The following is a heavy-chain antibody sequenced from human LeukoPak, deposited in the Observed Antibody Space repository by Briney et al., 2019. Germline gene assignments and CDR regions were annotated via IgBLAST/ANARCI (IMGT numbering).Heavy chain of an antibody. CDR2: IIPILGIA. CDR3: ARDIPTYHDILTGPRRDYGMDV. D-gene: IGHD3-9*01. V-gene: IGHV1-69*04. Sequence: GSSVTVSCKASGGTFSSYAISWVRQAPGQGLEWMGRIIPILGIANYAQKFQGRVTITADKSTSTAYLELRRPRSEDTAVYYCARDIPTYHDILTGPRRDYGMDVWGQGTTVTVSS. CDR1: GGTFSSYA. J-gene: IGHJ6*02.